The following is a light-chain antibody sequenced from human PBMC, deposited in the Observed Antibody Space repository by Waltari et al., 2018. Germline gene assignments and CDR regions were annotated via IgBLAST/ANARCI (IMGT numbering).Light chain of an antibody. CDR2: DVT. J-gene: IGLJ3*02. Sequence: QSALTQPAPVSGSPGQSIPISCPGTSSDVGGYTYVSWYQQHPGKAPKLMIYDVTTRPSGVSNRFSGSKSVNTASLTISGLQAEDEADYYCSSYTSSSTWVFGGGTKLTVL. V-gene: IGLV2-14*03. CDR3: SSYTSSSTWV. CDR1: SSDVGGYTY.